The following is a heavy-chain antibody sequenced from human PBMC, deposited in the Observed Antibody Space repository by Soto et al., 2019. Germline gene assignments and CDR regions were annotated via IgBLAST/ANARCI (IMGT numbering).Heavy chain of an antibody. V-gene: IGHV3-23*01. CDR2: ISGSGGST. CDR3: AKDKLGTTWFDP. J-gene: IGHJ5*02. CDR1: GFTFSSYD. D-gene: IGHD1-7*01. Sequence: GGSLRLSCAAPGFTFSSYDMSWVRQAPGKGLEWVSAISGSGGSTYYADSVKGRFTISRDNSKNTLYLQMNSLRAEDTAVYYCAKDKLGTTWFDPWGQGTLVTVS.